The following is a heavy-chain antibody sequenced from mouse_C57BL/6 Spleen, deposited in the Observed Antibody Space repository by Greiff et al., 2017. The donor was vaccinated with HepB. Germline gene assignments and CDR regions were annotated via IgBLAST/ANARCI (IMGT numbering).Heavy chain of an antibody. CDR2: INPSNVRT. CDR3: ARLLMNVDY. J-gene: IGHJ2*01. V-gene: IGHV1S81*02. Sequence: VQLQQSGAELVNPGASVNLSCKASGYTLTSYWMHWVKQRPGQGLEWIGEINPSNVRTNYNEKFKSKATLTVDKSSSTAYMQLSSPTSEDSAVYYCARLLMNVDYWGQGTTLTVSS. CDR1: GYTLTSYW. D-gene: IGHD2-1*01.